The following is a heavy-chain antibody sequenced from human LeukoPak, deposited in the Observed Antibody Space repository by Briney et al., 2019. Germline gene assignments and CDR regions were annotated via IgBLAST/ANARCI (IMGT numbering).Heavy chain of an antibody. V-gene: IGHV1-8*01. J-gene: IGHJ6*02. CDR3: ARAMVYYNYYGMDV. CDR1: GYTFTSYD. D-gene: IGHD2-8*01. CDR2: MNPNSGNT. Sequence: ASVKVSCKASGYTFTSYDINWVRQATGQGLEWMGWMNPNSGNTGYAQKFQGRVTMTRNTSISTAYMELSSLRSEDTAVYYCARAMVYYNYYGMDVWGQGTTVTVSS.